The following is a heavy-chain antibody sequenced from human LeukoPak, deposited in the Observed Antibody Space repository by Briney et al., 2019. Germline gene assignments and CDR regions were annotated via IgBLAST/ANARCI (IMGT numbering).Heavy chain of an antibody. CDR1: GRSFSGYY. V-gene: IGHV4-34*01. D-gene: IGHD6-19*01. CDR3: ARPVSGSSGWNYNY. Sequence: SETLSLTCAVYGRSFSGYYWSWIRQPPGKGLEWIGEINHSGSTNYNPSLKSRVTISVDTSKNQFSLKLSSVTAADTAVYYCARPVSGSSGWNYNYWGQGTLVTVSS. CDR2: INHSGST. J-gene: IGHJ4*02.